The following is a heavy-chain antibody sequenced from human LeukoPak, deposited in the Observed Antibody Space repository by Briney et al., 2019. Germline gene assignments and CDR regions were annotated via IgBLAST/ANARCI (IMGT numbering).Heavy chain of an antibody. CDR3: ASINGYQIFDY. CDR1: GGSISSYY. D-gene: IGHD6-13*01. V-gene: IGHV4-59*01. CDR2: IHSSGST. J-gene: IGHJ4*02. Sequence: SETLSLTCTVSGGSISSYYWSWIRRPPGKGLEWIGYIHSSGSTNYNPSLKSRVTISAETPKNQFSLKLSSVTAADTAVYYCASINGYQIFDYWGQGTLVTVSS.